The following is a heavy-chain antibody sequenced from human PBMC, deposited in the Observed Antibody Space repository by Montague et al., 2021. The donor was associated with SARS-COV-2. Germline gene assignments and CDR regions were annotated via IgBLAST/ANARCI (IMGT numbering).Heavy chain of an antibody. CDR1: GFSLNTSGEG. V-gene: IGHV2-5*02. Sequence: PALVKPTQTLTLTCTFSGFSLNTSGEGVGWVRQPPGKALEWLALIYWDDDKRYSPSLKSRSTISKDTTKNEVVLPVANMDPVDTATYYCARYGDYGSWFDPWGQGTLVTVSS. J-gene: IGHJ5*02. D-gene: IGHD4-17*01. CDR2: IYWDDDK. CDR3: ARYGDYGSWFDP.